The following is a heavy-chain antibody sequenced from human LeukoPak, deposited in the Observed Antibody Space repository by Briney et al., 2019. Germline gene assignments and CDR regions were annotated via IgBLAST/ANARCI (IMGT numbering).Heavy chain of an antibody. Sequence: PGGSLRLSCAASGFTVSSNYMSWVRQAPGKGLEWVSVIYSGGSTYYADSVKGRFTISRDNSKNTLNLQMNSLRAEDTAVYYCARGSWYSGYEFFDYWGQGTLVTVSS. CDR2: IYSGGST. CDR3: ARGSWYSGYEFFDY. J-gene: IGHJ4*02. CDR1: GFTVSSNY. V-gene: IGHV3-53*01. D-gene: IGHD5-12*01.